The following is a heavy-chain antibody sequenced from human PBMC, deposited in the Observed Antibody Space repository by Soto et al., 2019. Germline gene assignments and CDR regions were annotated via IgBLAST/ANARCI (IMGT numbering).Heavy chain of an antibody. J-gene: IGHJ6*02. V-gene: IGHV1-18*01. D-gene: IGHD1-26*01. CDR3: ARDLDQWEPTPLYGMDV. Sequence: GASVKFSCKASGYTFTSYGISWVRQAPGQGLEWMGWISAYNGNTNYAQKLQGRVTMTTDTSTSAAYMELRSLRSDDTAVYYCARDLDQWEPTPLYGMDVWGQGTTVTVSS. CDR1: GYTFTSYG. CDR2: ISAYNGNT.